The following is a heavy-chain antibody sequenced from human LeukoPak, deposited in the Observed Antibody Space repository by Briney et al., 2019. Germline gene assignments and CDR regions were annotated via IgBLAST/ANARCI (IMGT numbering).Heavy chain of an antibody. J-gene: IGHJ4*02. CDR2: IHPNGGTK. Sequence: GGSLRLACAASGLTFINSWMSWVRQAPGKGLEWVANIHPNGGTKNYVDSVRGRFTISRDNAANSLYLQMNSLRVEDTAVYYCASTFPYCSGIHCALGAQGILVTVAS. CDR1: GLTFINSW. CDR3: ASTFPYCSGIHCAL. V-gene: IGHV3-7*01. D-gene: IGHD2-15*01.